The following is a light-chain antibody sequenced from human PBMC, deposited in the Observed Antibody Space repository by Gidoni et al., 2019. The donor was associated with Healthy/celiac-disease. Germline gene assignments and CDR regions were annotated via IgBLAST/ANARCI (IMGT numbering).Light chain of an antibody. J-gene: IGLJ1*01. CDR3: SSYTSSSTYV. V-gene: IGLV2-14*03. CDR2: DVS. Sequence: QSALTQPAPVSGSPGQPITISCTGTSSYVGGYNYVSWYQQHPGKAPKLMIYDVSNRPSGVSNRFSGSKSGNTASLTISGLQAEDEADYYCSSYTSSSTYVFGTGTKVTVL. CDR1: SSYVGGYNY.